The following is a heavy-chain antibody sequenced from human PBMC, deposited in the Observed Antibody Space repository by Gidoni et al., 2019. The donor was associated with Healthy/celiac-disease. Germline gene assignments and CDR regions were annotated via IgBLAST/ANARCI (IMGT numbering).Heavy chain of an antibody. D-gene: IGHD6-6*01. Sequence: QVQLQESGPGLVKPSETLSLTCNVSGGSISSYYWSWIRQPPGKGLEWMGYIYYSGSTNYNPSLKSRVTISVDTSKNQFSLKLSSVTAADTAVYYCARQPYSSSSPFDYGGQGTLVTVSS. CDR3: ARQPYSSSSPFDY. J-gene: IGHJ4*02. V-gene: IGHV4-59*08. CDR1: GGSISSYY. CDR2: IYYSGST.